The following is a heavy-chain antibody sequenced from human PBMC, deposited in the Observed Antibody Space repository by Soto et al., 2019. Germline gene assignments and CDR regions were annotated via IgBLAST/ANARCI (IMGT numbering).Heavy chain of an antibody. CDR3: AATEGSSGYDY. V-gene: IGHV1-58*01. CDR1: GFTFTSSA. CDR2: IVVGSGNT. Sequence: QMQLVQSGPEVKKPGTSVKVSCKASGFTFTSSAVQWVRQARGQRLEWIGWIVVGSGNTNYAQKFQERVTITRDMATSTAYMELSSLRSEDTAVYYCAATEGSSGYDYWGQGTLVTVSS. J-gene: IGHJ4*02. D-gene: IGHD3-22*01.